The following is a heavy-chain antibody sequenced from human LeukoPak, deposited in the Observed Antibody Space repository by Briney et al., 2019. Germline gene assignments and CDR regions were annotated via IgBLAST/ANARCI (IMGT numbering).Heavy chain of an antibody. J-gene: IGHJ4*02. CDR3: AKQLWFGELLFDY. CDR2: ISWNSGSI. CDR1: GFTFDDYA. Sequence: GGSLRLSCAASGFTFDDYAMHWVRQAPGKGLEWVSGISWNSGSIGYADSVKGRFTISRDNAKNSLYLQMNSLRAEDTALYYCAKQLWFGELLFDYWGQGTLVTVSS. V-gene: IGHV3-9*01. D-gene: IGHD3-10*01.